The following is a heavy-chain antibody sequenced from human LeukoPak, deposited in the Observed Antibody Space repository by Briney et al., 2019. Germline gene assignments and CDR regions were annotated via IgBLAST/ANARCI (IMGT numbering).Heavy chain of an antibody. CDR3: ARDLRSVAEAPTYYFDY. J-gene: IGHJ4*02. CDR2: VYYSGST. V-gene: IGHV4-39*07. D-gene: IGHD6-13*01. CDR1: GGSIRYTGYY. Sequence: PSETLSLTCTVSGGSIRYTGYYWGWIRQPPGKGLEWIGSVYYSGSTYYNPSLKSRVTILVDTSKNQFSLKLSSVTAADTAVYYCARDLRSVAEAPTYYFDYWGQGTLVTVSS.